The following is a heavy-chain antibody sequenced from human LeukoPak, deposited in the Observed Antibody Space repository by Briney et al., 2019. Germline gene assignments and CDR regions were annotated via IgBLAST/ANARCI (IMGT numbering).Heavy chain of an antibody. CDR2: IIPIFGTT. V-gene: IGHV1-69*13. D-gene: IGHD3-3*01. CDR1: GGTFSSYA. Sequence: SVKVSCKASGGTFSSYAISWVRQAPGQGLEWMGGIIPIFGTTNYAQKFQGRVTITADESTSTAYMELSSLRSEDTAVYYCARDLDHGYEYYYYYYMDVWGKGTTVTVSS. CDR3: ARDLDHGYEYYYYYYMDV. J-gene: IGHJ6*03.